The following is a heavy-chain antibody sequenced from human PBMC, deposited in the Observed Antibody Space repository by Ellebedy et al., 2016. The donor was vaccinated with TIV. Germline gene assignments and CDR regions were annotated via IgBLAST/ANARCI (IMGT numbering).Heavy chain of an antibody. V-gene: IGHV3-30*03. CDR2: VSYDGSNK. CDR3: ARDRATIFGVVTNDY. J-gene: IGHJ4*02. CDR1: GFTFSNYG. Sequence: PGGSLRLSCAASGFTFSNYGMHWVRQAPGKGLEWVAVVSYDGSNKYYADSVKGRFTISRDNAKNSLYLQMNSLRAEDTAVYYCARDRATIFGVVTNDYWGQGTLVTVSS. D-gene: IGHD3-3*01.